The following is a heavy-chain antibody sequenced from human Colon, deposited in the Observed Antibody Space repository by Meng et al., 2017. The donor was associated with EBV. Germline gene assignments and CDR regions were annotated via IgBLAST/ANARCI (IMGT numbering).Heavy chain of an antibody. CDR1: GGSMSSGNYY. D-gene: IGHD2-21*01. CDR2: IHHSGSA. V-gene: IGHV4-30-4*01. Sequence: QVQLQESGPGLVEPSQTLSLTCTVSGGSMSSGNYYWSWIRQPSGKGLEWIGYIHHSGSAYYNPSLKSRVSISVDTSKSQFSLNLNSMTAADTAVYYCASFDHIPRRNYFDYWGQGTLVTVSS. CDR3: ASFDHIPRRNYFDY. J-gene: IGHJ4*02.